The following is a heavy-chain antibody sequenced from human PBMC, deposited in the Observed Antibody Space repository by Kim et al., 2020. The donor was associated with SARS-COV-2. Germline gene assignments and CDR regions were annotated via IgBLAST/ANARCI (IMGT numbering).Heavy chain of an antibody. Sequence: GGSLRLSCAASGFTFSSYSMNWVRQAPGKGLEWVSSISSSSSYIYYADSVKGRFTISRDNAKNSLYLQMNSLRAEDTAVYYCARGGSGSNGIDYWGQGTLVTVSS. V-gene: IGHV3-21*01. J-gene: IGHJ4*02. D-gene: IGHD3-10*01. CDR1: GFTFSSYS. CDR2: ISSSSSYI. CDR3: ARGGSGSNGIDY.